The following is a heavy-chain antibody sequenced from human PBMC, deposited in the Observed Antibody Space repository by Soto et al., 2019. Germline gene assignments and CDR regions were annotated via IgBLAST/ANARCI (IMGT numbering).Heavy chain of an antibody. CDR2: IDPTDSYT. CDR3: ARDTRRQWDDVYFDD. J-gene: IGHJ4*02. V-gene: IGHV5-10-1*01. Sequence: GESLKISCKGSGYSFTSYWIGWVRQVPGKGLGWMGRIDPTDSYTKYSPSFEGHVTLSIDKSRRTAYLQWSSLKASDTATYYCARDTRRQWDDVYFDDWGQGTPVTVSS. D-gene: IGHD1-26*01. CDR1: GYSFTSYW.